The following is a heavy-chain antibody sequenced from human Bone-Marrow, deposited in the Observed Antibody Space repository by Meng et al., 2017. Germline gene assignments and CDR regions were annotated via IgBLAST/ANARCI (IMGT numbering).Heavy chain of an antibody. CDR2: IYHSGST. V-gene: IGHV4-38-2*02. J-gene: IGHJ6*02. D-gene: IGHD6-19*01. CDR1: GYSISSGYY. Sequence: SETLSLTCAVSGYSISSGYYWGWIRQPPGKGLEWIGSIYHSGSTYYNPSLKSRVTISVDTSKNQFSLKLSSVTAADTAVYYCARESSSGWSDYFYYGMDVWGQGTTVTVSS. CDR3: ARESSSGWSDYFYYGMDV.